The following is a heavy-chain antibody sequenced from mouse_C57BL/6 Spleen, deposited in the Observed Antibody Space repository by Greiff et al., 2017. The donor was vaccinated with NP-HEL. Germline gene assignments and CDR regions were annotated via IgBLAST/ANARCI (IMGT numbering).Heavy chain of an antibody. V-gene: IGHV1-74*01. CDR3: AIPYYGSSHYFDY. CDR1: GYTFTSYW. J-gene: IGHJ2*01. D-gene: IGHD1-1*01. Sequence: VQLQQPGAELVKPGASVKVSCKASGYTFTSYWMHWVKQRPGQGLEWLGRIHPSDSDTNYNQKFKGKATLTVDKSSSTAYMQLSSLTSEDSAVYYCAIPYYGSSHYFDYWGQGTTLTVSS. CDR2: IHPSDSDT.